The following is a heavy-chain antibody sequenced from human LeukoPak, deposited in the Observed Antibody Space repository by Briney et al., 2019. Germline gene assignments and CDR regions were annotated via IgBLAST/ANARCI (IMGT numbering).Heavy chain of an antibody. Sequence: PSETLSLTCTVSGGSIGSSFYYWGWIRQPPGKGLEWIGNIYYSGSTYYNPSLKSRVTISVDTSKNHFSLKLSSVTAADTAVYYCARRVDSGSNAFDIWGQGTMVTVSS. CDR1: GGSIGSSFYY. CDR2: IYYSGST. D-gene: IGHD3-10*01. V-gene: IGHV4-39*02. CDR3: ARRVDSGSNAFDI. J-gene: IGHJ3*02.